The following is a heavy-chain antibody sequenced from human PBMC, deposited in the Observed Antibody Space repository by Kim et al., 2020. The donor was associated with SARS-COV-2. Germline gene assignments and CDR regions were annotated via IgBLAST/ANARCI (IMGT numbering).Heavy chain of an antibody. Sequence: GESLKISCKASGYRFNNFWIGWVRQMPGKGLEWMGIIYPGDSDTRYSPSFQDQVTISADKSTTSAYLYWSSLKASDTAIFYCARGYGSGTYYPHFDYWGQGTLVTVSS. D-gene: IGHD3-10*01. CDR1: GYRFNNFW. CDR2: IYPGDSDT. V-gene: IGHV5-51*01. CDR3: ARGYGSGTYYPHFDY. J-gene: IGHJ4*02.